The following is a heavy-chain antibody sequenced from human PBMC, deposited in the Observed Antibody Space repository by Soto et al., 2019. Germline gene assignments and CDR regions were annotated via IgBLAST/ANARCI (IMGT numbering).Heavy chain of an antibody. D-gene: IGHD6-13*01. J-gene: IGHJ4*02. CDR1: GGSISSSSYY. V-gene: IGHV4-39*01. Sequence: QLQLQESGPGLVKPSETLSLTCTVSGGSISSSSYYWAWIRQPPGKGLEWIGSIHYSGTTYYNPSLKSLVTISVDTSKNQFSLKLSSVTAADTAMYYCAKPEYSSTWLYRYWGQGTLVTVSS. CDR2: IHYSGTT. CDR3: AKPEYSSTWLYRY.